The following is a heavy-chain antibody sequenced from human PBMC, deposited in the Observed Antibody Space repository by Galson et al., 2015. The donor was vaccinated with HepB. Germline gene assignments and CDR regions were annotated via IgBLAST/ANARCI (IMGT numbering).Heavy chain of an antibody. J-gene: IGHJ4*02. Sequence: ALRLSCAASGFTFSSYSMNWVRQAPGKGLEWVSSISSSSSYIYYADSVRGRFTISRDNARNSLYLQMNSLGAEDTAVYYCAKDERESQYFDWLLSSDYWGQGPLVTVSS. CDR3: AKDERESQYFDWLLSSDY. CDR1: GFTFSSYS. V-gene: IGHV3-21*01. D-gene: IGHD3-9*01. CDR2: ISSSSSYI.